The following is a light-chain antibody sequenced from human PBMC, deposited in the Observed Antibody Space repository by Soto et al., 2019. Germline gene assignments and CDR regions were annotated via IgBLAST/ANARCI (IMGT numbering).Light chain of an antibody. CDR3: QSYDSSLSGHYV. CDR2: GNS. Sequence: QSVLTQPPSVSGAPGQRVTISCTGCSSNIGAGYDVHWYQQLPGTAPKLLIYGNSNRPSGVPDRFSGSKSGTSASLAITGLQAEDEADYYCQSYDSSLSGHYVFGTGTKLTVL. J-gene: IGLJ1*01. CDR1: SSNIGAGYD. V-gene: IGLV1-40*01.